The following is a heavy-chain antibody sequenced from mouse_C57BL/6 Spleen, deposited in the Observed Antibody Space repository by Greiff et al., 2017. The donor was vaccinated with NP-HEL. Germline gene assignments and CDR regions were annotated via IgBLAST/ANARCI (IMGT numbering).Heavy chain of an antibody. V-gene: IGHV14-2*01. J-gene: IGHJ4*01. CDR1: GFNIKDYY. CDR3: ARSRTVVATDYAMDY. D-gene: IGHD1-1*01. Sequence: VQLQQSGAELVKPGASVKLSCTASGFNIKDYYMHWVKQRTEQGLEWIGRIDPEDGETKYALKFQGKATITADTSSNTAYLQLSSLTSEDTAVYYCARSRTVVATDYAMDYWGQGTSVTVSS. CDR2: IDPEDGET.